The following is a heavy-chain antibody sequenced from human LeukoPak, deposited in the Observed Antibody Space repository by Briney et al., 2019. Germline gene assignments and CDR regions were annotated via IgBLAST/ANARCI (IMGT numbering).Heavy chain of an antibody. CDR1: GFTFSSYG. V-gene: IGHV3-30*03. J-gene: IGHJ4*02. Sequence: GRSLRLSCAASGFTFSSYGMHWVRQAPGKGLEWVAVISYDGSNKYYADSVKGRFTISRDNAKNSLYLQVNSLRAEDTAVYYCARDSSYYYDSSALKYWGQGTLVTVSS. D-gene: IGHD3-22*01. CDR3: ARDSSYYYDSSALKY. CDR2: ISYDGSNK.